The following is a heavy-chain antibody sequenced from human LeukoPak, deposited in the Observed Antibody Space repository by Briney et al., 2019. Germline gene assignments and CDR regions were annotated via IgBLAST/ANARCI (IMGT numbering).Heavy chain of an antibody. CDR3: ASPILQNWDAYGMDV. CDR1: GYTFTSYG. D-gene: IGHD7-27*01. J-gene: IGHJ6*02. Sequence: ASVKVSCKASGYTFTSYGISWVRQAPGQGLEWMGWISAYNGNTNYAQKLQSRVTMTTDTSTSTAYMELRSLRSDDTAVYYCASPILQNWDAYGMDVWGQGTTVTVSS. CDR2: ISAYNGNT. V-gene: IGHV1-18*01.